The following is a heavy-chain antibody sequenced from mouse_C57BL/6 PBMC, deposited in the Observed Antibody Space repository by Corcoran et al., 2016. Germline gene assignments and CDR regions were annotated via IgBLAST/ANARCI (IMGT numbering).Heavy chain of an antibody. CDR1: GYTFTTYG. D-gene: IGHD3-2*02. J-gene: IGHJ3*01. CDR2: INTYSGVS. Sequence: QIQLVQSGPELKKPEETVKISCKASGYTFTTYGMSWVKQAPGKGLKWMGWINTYSGVSTSADDFKGRFAFSLETSASTAYLQINNLRNEDTATYFCARRGLGTAQSSFAYWGQGTLVTVSA. V-gene: IGHV9-3*01. CDR3: ARRGLGTAQSSFAY.